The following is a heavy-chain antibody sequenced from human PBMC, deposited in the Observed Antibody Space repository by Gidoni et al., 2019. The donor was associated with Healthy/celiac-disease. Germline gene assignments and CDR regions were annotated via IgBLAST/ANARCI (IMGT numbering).Heavy chain of an antibody. CDR3: ARGLWQWPLDY. D-gene: IGHD6-19*01. J-gene: IGHJ4*02. V-gene: IGHV4-34*01. CDR2: INHSGST. Sequence: QVQLPQWGAGLLKPSDTLSLTCAVYGGSFSGYYWSWIRQPPGKGLEWIGEINHSGSTNYNPYLKSRVTISVDTSKNQFSLKLSSVTAADTAVYYCARGLWQWPLDYWGQGTLVTVSS. CDR1: GGSFSGYY.